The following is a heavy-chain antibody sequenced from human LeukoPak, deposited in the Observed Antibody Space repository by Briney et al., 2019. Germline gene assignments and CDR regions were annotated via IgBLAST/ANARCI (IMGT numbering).Heavy chain of an antibody. V-gene: IGHV3-30*02. J-gene: IGHJ4*02. CDR3: AKISSSAESNFDY. CDR2: IWPDGSKK. CDR1: GFTFSTYA. D-gene: IGHD6-25*01. Sequence: GGSLRLSCAASGFTFSTYAMHWIRQAPGKGLEWVAFIWPDGSKKYYADSVKGRFAISRENSKNTVYLQMNDLSPADTALYFCAKISSSAESNFDYWGQGTLLTVSS.